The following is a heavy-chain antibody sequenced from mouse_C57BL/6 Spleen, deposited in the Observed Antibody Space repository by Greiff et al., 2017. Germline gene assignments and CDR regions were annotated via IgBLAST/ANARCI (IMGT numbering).Heavy chain of an antibody. Sequence: VQLQQSGPELVKPGASVKMSCKASGYTFTDYNMHWVKQSHGKSLEWIGYINPNNGGTSYNQKFKGKATLTVNTSSSTAYMELRSLTSEDSAVYYCAKSNYAYYYAMDYWGQGTSVTVSS. CDR3: AKSNYAYYYAMDY. V-gene: IGHV1-22*01. CDR2: INPNNGGT. D-gene: IGHD2-5*01. J-gene: IGHJ4*01. CDR1: GYTFTDYN.